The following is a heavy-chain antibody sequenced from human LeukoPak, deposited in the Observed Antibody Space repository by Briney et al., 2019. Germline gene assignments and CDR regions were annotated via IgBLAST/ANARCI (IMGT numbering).Heavy chain of an antibody. D-gene: IGHD3-22*01. J-gene: IGHJ4*02. CDR2: ISGSGGST. CDR3: AGSSGYKDY. CDR1: GFTFSNYW. Sequence: GGSLRLSCAASGFTFSNYWMHWVRQAPGKGLEWVSAISGSGGSTYYADSVKGRFTISRDNSKNTLYLQMNSLRAEDTAVYYCAGSSGYKDYWGQGTLVTVSS. V-gene: IGHV3-23*01.